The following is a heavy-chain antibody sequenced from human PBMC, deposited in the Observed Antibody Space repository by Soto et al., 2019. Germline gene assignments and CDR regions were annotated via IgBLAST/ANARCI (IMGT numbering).Heavy chain of an antibody. CDR1: GYSIRNGYY. CDR3: ARTTAVPNTLRSRYFFDY. D-gene: IGHD4-17*01. Sequence: SETLSLTCTVSGYSIRNGYYWGWIRQPPGKGLEWIGTIYHSGSTYYNPSLKSRVTISVDASENQFSLRLSSVTTADTALYYCARTTAVPNTLRSRYFFDYWGQGTLVTVSS. V-gene: IGHV4-38-2*02. J-gene: IGHJ4*02. CDR2: IYHSGST.